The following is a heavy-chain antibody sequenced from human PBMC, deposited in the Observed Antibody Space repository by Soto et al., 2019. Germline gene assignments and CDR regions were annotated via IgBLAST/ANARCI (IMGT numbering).Heavy chain of an antibody. CDR3: AKELFYYDSSDYS. CDR1: GFMFSTYA. Sequence: PGGSLRLSCAASGFMFSTYAMRWVRQAPGKGLEWVSGISGSGNTIDYADSVKGRFTIFRDNSKNTLYLQMNSLRDEDTAVYYCAKELFYYDSSDYSWGQGTLVTVSS. J-gene: IGHJ4*02. D-gene: IGHD3-22*01. V-gene: IGHV3-23*01. CDR2: ISGSGNTI.